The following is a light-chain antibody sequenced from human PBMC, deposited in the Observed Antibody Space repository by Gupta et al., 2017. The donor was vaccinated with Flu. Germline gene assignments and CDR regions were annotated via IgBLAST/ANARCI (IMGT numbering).Light chain of an antibody. Sequence: ELVMKLSQATLSVSPGERATLSCRASQSVSSNLAWYQQKPGQAPRLLIYGAYTRATGIPARFSGSGSSTEVTLTISSLQSEDFAVYYCQQYNNWPPLTVGGGTKVEIK. CDR3: QQYNNWPPLT. V-gene: IGKV3-15*01. CDR2: GAY. CDR1: QSVSSN. J-gene: IGKJ4*01.